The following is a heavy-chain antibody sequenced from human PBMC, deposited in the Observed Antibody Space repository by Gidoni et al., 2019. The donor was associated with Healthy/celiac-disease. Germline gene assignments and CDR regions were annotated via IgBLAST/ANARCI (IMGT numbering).Heavy chain of an antibody. J-gene: IGHJ3*02. V-gene: IGHV4-31*03. CDR3: ARDLFYDSSGYYRGEDAFDI. CDR1: GGSISSGGYY. Sequence: QVQLQESGPGLVKPSQTLSLTCTVSGGSISSGGYYWSWIRQHPGKGLEWIGYIYYSGSTYYNPSLKSRVTISVDTSKNQFSLKLSSVTAADTAVYYCARDLFYDSSGYYRGEDAFDIWGQGTMVTVSS. D-gene: IGHD3-22*01. CDR2: IYYSGST.